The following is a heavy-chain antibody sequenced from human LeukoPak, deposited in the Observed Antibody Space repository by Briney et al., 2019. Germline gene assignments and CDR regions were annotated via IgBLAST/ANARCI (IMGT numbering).Heavy chain of an antibody. J-gene: IGHJ3*02. Sequence: GGSLRLSCAASGFTFSSYSMNWVRQAPGKGLEWVSSISSSSNYIYYADSVKGRFTVSRDNAKNSLYLQMNSLRAEDTAVYYCARQPGAVTDAFDIWGQGTVVTVSS. CDR3: ARQPGAVTDAFDI. CDR2: ISSSSNYI. CDR1: GFTFSSYS. V-gene: IGHV3-21*01. D-gene: IGHD4/OR15-4a*01.